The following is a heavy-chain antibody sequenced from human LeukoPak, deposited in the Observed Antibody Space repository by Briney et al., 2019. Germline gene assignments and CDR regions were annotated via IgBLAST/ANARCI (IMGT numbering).Heavy chain of an antibody. Sequence: ASVKVSCKASGYTFTSYGISWVRQAPGQGLEWMGWISAYNGNTNYAQKLQGRVTMTTDTSTSTAYIELRSLRSDDTAVYYCARDKTFRGYQTDYWGQGTLVTVSS. CDR3: ARDKTFRGYQTDY. D-gene: IGHD3-22*01. CDR1: GYTFTSYG. V-gene: IGHV1-18*01. J-gene: IGHJ4*02. CDR2: ISAYNGNT.